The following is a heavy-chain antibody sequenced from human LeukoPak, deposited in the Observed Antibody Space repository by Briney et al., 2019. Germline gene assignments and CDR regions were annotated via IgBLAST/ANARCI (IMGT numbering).Heavy chain of an antibody. CDR3: ARGRIAVAGGWFDP. CDR1: GYTFTSYD. Sequence: GASVTVSCKASGYTFTSYDINWVRQAPGQGLEWMGWMNPNSGNTGYAQKFQGRVTMTRNTSISTAYMELSSLRSEDTAVYYCARGRIAVAGGWFDPWGQGTLVTVSS. J-gene: IGHJ5*02. D-gene: IGHD6-19*01. CDR2: MNPNSGNT. V-gene: IGHV1-8*01.